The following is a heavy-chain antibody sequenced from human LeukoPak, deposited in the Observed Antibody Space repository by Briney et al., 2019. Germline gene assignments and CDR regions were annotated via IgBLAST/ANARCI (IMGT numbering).Heavy chain of an antibody. Sequence: ASVKVSCKASGYTFTGYYMHWVRQAPGQGLEWMGWINPNSGGTNYAQKFQGRVTMTRDTSISTAYMELSRLRSDDTAVYYCARGVWSGYYYFDYWGQGTLVTVSS. CDR2: INPNSGGT. J-gene: IGHJ4*02. CDR1: GYTFTGYY. D-gene: IGHD3-3*01. V-gene: IGHV1-2*02. CDR3: ARGVWSGYYYFDY.